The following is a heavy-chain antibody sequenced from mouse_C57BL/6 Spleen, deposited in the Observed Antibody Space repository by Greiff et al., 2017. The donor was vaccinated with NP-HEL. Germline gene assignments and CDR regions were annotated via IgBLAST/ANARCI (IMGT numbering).Heavy chain of an antibody. CDR3: ARGTMITTRYYAMDY. CDR2: IDPSDSYT. Sequence: QVQLQQPGAELVMPGASVKLSCKASGYTFTSYWMHWVKQRPGQGLEWIGEIDPSDSYTNYNQKFKGKSTLTVDKSSSTAYMQLSSLTSEDSAVYYCARGTMITTRYYAMDYWGQGTSVTVSS. D-gene: IGHD2-4*01. V-gene: IGHV1-69*01. CDR1: GYTFTSYW. J-gene: IGHJ4*01.